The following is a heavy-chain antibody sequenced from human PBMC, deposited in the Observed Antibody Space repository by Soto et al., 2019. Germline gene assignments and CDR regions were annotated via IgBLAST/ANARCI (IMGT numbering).Heavy chain of an antibody. CDR1: GFTFSSYW. V-gene: IGHV3-74*01. J-gene: IGHJ4*02. CDR2: INSDGSST. CDR3: ARENYDFWSGYYITDRSAPGAIGY. D-gene: IGHD3-3*01. Sequence: GGSLSLSCAASGFTFSSYWMHWVRQAPGKGLVWVSRINSDGSSTSYADSVKGRFTISRDNAKNTLYLQMNSLRAEDTAVYYCARENYDFWSGYYITDRSAPGAIGYWGQGTLVTVSS.